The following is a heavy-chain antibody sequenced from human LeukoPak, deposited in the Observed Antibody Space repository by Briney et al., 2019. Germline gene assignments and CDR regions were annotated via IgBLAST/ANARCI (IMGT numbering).Heavy chain of an antibody. J-gene: IGHJ4*02. D-gene: IGHD3-9*01. CDR1: GFTFSNYA. CDR3: ARSDISTYERRAFDY. CDR2: ITGNSDTI. V-gene: IGHV3-23*01. Sequence: GGSLRLSCAASGFTFSNYAMAWFRQAPGQGLEWVSVITGNSDTIYYSDSVKGRFTVSRENSKNILYMQMNSLGVEDTAVYYCARSDISTYERRAFDYWGQGTLVAVSS.